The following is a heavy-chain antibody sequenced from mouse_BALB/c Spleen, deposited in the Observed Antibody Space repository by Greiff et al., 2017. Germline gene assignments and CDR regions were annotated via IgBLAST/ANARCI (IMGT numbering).Heavy chain of an antibody. Sequence: QVQLQQPGAELVRPGASVKLSCKASGYTFTSYWINWVKQRPGQGLEWIGNIYPSDSYTNYNQKFKDKATLTVDKSSSTAYMQLSSPTSEDSAVYYCTREDYGPFDYWGQGTTLTVSS. CDR2: IYPSDSYT. V-gene: IGHV1-69*02. CDR3: TREDYGPFDY. CDR1: GYTFTSYW. D-gene: IGHD1-2*01. J-gene: IGHJ2*01.